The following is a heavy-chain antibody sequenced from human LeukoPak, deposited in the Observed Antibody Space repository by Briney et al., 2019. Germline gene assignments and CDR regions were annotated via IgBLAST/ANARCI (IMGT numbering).Heavy chain of an antibody. Sequence: GASVRVSCKASGYTFTSYGISWVRQAPGQGLEWMGWISAYNGNTNYAQKLQGRVTMTTDTSTSTAYMELRSLRSDDTAVYYCARHCSGGSCYRNVFDIWGQGTMVTVSS. CDR3: ARHCSGGSCYRNVFDI. V-gene: IGHV1-18*01. J-gene: IGHJ3*02. CDR2: ISAYNGNT. CDR1: GYTFTSYG. D-gene: IGHD2-15*01.